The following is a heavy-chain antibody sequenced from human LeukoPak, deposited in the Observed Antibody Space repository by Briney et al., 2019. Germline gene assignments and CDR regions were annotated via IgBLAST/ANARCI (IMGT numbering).Heavy chain of an antibody. Sequence: GGSLRLSCSASGFTFSSYAMHWVRQAPGKGLEYVSAISSNGGSTYYADSVKGRFTISRDNSKNTLYLQMSSLRAEDTAVYYCARGGSSSSGRYFDYWGQGTLVTVSS. V-gene: IGHV3-64D*06. D-gene: IGHD6-6*01. CDR1: GFTFSSYA. CDR2: ISSNGGST. J-gene: IGHJ4*02. CDR3: ARGGSSSSGRYFDY.